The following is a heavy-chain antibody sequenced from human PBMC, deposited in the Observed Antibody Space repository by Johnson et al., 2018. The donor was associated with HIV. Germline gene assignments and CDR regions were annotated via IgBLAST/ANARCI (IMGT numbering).Heavy chain of an antibody. CDR3: VRDDYAFHI. V-gene: IGHV3-7*01. CDR1: GFTFSNYA. J-gene: IGHJ3*02. Sequence: VQLVESGGGVVQPGRSLRLSCAASGFTFSNYAMHWVRQAPGKGLEWVANIKQDGSEKYYVDSVKGRFTISRDNAKNSLYLQMNSLRVDDTAVYYCVRDDYAFHIWGQGTMVTVSS. CDR2: IKQDGSEK. D-gene: IGHD2-21*02.